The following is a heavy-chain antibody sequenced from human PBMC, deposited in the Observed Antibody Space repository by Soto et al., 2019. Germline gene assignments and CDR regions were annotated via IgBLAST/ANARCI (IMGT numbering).Heavy chain of an antibody. Sequence: PGGSLRLSCAASGVNFISYAMSWVRQAPGKGLEWVSAISGSGGTTYYADSVKGRFTISRDNSKNTLYLQMNSLRAEDTAVYYCAKDLEVVVVAAMDYWGLGTLVTVSS. J-gene: IGHJ4*02. D-gene: IGHD2-15*01. CDR2: ISGSGGTT. V-gene: IGHV3-23*01. CDR1: GVNFISYA. CDR3: AKDLEVVVVAAMDY.